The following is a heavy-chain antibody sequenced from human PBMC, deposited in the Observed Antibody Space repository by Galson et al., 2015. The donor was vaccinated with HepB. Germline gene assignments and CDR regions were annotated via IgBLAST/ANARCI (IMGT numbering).Heavy chain of an antibody. V-gene: IGHV3-23*01. CDR1: GFTFSSYA. CDR3: AKAPSRAFEFQH. J-gene: IGHJ1*01. Sequence: SLRLSCAASGFTFSSYAMSWVRQAPGKGLEWVSAISGSGGSTYCADSVKGRFTISRDNSKNTLYLQMNSLRAEDTAVYYCAKAPSRAFEFQHWGQGTLVTVSS. CDR2: ISGSGGST. D-gene: IGHD1-26*01.